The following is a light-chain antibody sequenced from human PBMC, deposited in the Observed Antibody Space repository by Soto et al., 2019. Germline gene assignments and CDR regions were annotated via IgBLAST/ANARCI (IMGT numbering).Light chain of an antibody. Sequence: QSVLTQPPSASRTPGQRVTISCSGSSSNIGRNFAYWYRQLPGTAPKLLIYRNDQRPSGVPDRISGSKSGDSASLAISGLRSEDEADYYCAAWDDSLSGVVFGGGTKLTVL. CDR1: SSNIGRNF. CDR3: AAWDDSLSGVV. CDR2: RND. J-gene: IGLJ2*01. V-gene: IGLV1-47*01.